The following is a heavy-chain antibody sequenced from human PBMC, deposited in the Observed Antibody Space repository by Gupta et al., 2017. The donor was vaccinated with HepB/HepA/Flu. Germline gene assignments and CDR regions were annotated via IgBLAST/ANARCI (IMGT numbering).Heavy chain of an antibody. CDR1: GYTFTGYY. CDR3: ARAPYYYYYMDV. Sequence: QVQLVQSGAEVKKPGASVKVSCKASGYTFTGYYMHWVRQAPGQGLEWMGWINPNSGGTNYAQKLQGRVTMTRDTSISTAYMELSRLRSDDTAVYYCARAPYYYYYMDVWGKGTTITVSS. CDR2: INPNSGGT. J-gene: IGHJ6*03. V-gene: IGHV1-2*02.